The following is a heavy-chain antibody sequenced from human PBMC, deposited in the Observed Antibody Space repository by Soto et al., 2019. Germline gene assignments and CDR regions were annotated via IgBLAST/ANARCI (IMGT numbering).Heavy chain of an antibody. CDR2: IVVGSGNT. Sequence: ASVKVSCKASGFTFTSSAVQWVRQARGQRLEWIGWIVVGSGNTNYAQKFQERVTITRDMSTSTAYMELSSLRSEDTAVYYCAAGSHYDILTGYYPDDYWGQGTLVTVSS. CDR1: GFTFTSSA. J-gene: IGHJ4*02. CDR3: AAGSHYDILTGYYPDDY. V-gene: IGHV1-58*01. D-gene: IGHD3-9*01.